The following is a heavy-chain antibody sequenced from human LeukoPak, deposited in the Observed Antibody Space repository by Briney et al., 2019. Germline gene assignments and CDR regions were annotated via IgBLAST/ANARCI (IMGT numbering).Heavy chain of an antibody. Sequence: SQTLSLTCTVSGGSISSGAYYWSWIRQPPGKGLEWIGCIYHSGNTYFNPSLKSRVSIPIDRSKNQFSLTLSSVTAADTAVYYCARVTIAAANYYFDYWGQGTLVTVSS. CDR1: GGSISSGAYY. D-gene: IGHD6-13*01. CDR2: IYHSGNT. CDR3: ARVTIAAANYYFDY. J-gene: IGHJ4*02. V-gene: IGHV4-30-2*01.